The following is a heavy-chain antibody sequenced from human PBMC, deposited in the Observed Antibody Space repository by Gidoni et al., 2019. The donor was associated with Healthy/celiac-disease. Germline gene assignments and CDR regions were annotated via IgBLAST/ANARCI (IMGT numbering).Heavy chain of an antibody. CDR3: ARGAARQYYYDSSGYNY. CDR1: GGTFSSYA. D-gene: IGHD3-22*01. J-gene: IGHJ4*02. V-gene: IGHV1-69*01. CDR2: IIPIFGTA. Sequence: QVQLVQSGAEVTKPGSSVKVSCKASGGTFSSYAISWGRQAPGQGLGWMGGIIPIFGTANYAQKFQGRVTITADESTSTAYMELSSLRSEDTAVYYCARGAARQYYYDSSGYNYWGQGTLVTVSS.